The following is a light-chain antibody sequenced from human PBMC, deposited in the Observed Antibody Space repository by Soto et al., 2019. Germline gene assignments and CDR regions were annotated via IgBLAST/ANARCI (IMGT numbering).Light chain of an antibody. V-gene: IGKV3-11*01. J-gene: IGKJ4*01. CDR2: DAY. Sequence: EVVLTQSPVTLSLSPGERATLSCRASQSFRGLLAWYQQKPGQAPRLLIYDAYNRATGIPARFSGSGSGTDFTLTISSLEPEDFAVYYCQQRSNWPPSFGGGTKVEIK. CDR3: QQRSNWPPS. CDR1: QSFRGL.